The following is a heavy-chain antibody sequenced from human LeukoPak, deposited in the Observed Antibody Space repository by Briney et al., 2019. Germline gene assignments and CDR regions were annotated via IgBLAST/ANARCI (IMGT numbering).Heavy chain of an antibody. D-gene: IGHD3-9*01. CDR2: IYHSGST. CDR3: ARVSRYDILTGYRGPFDY. CDR1: GGSISSGGYS. Sequence: SETLSLTCAVSGGSISSGGYSWSWIRQPPGKGLEWIGYIYHSGSTYYNPSLKSRVTISVDTSKNQFSLKLSSVTAADTAVYYCARVSRYDILTGYRGPFDYWGQGTLVTVSS. J-gene: IGHJ4*02. V-gene: IGHV4-30-2*05.